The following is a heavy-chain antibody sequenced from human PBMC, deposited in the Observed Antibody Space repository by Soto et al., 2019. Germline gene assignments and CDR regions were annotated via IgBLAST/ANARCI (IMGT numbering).Heavy chain of an antibody. D-gene: IGHD3-9*01. Sequence: SETMSLTCTVSGGSIIGGDCYWIWIRQPPGKGLEWIGFISYSGTTHYSASLRSRVSISVDTSKNQFSLKLSSVTAADTAVYYFARWKYDILTSYYPNFDYWGQGTLVTVSS. J-gene: IGHJ4*02. V-gene: IGHV4-30-4*01. CDR2: ISYSGTT. CDR1: GGSIIGGDCY. CDR3: ARWKYDILTSYYPNFDY.